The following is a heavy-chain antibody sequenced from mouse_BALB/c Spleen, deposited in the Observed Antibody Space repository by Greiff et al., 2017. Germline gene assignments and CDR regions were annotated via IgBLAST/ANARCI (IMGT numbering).Heavy chain of an antibody. Sequence: VQLQQSGAELVRPGTSVKISCKASGYTFTNYWLGWVKQRPGHGLEWIGDIYPGGGYTNYNEKFKGKATLTADTSSSTAYMQLSSLTSEDSAVYFCASWGGGYYAMDYWGQGTSVTVSS. CDR3: ASWGGGYYAMDY. V-gene: IGHV1-63*02. J-gene: IGHJ4*01. CDR1: GYTFTNYW. CDR2: IYPGGGYT.